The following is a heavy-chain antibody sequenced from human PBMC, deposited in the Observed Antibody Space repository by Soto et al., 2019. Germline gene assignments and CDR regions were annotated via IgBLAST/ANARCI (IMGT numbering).Heavy chain of an antibody. V-gene: IGHV4-39*07. Sequence: PSETLSLTCTVSGASISSDRFYWGWIRQPPGKGLEWIGNFYSSGTYYNPSLKSRVTISVDRSKNQFSLKLSSVTAADTAVYYCARTPDIWGQGTMVTVSS. CDR2: FYSSGT. J-gene: IGHJ3*02. CDR1: GASISSDRFY. CDR3: ARTPDI.